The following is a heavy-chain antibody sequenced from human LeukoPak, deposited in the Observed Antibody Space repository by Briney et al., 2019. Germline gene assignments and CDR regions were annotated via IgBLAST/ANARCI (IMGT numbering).Heavy chain of an antibody. D-gene: IGHD4-17*01. CDR1: GFTFDDYV. CDR2: ISGDGDYT. V-gene: IGHV3-43*02. Sequence: PGGSLRLSCAASGFTFDDYVMHWVRQAPGRGLEWLSLISGDGDYTYYPDSVKGRFTISRDNYENSLYLQMNSLRTEDTALYYCAKGQGSRTGTFDYWGQGTLVTVSS. J-gene: IGHJ4*02. CDR3: AKGQGSRTGTFDY.